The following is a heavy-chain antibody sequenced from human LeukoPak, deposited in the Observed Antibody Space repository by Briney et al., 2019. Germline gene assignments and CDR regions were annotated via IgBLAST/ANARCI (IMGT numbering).Heavy chain of an antibody. CDR3: STDPRWEGNGGEF. CDR2: IKSQTDGGTT. D-gene: IGHD1-26*01. Sequence: PGGSLRLSCAASGFVFSDVWMSWVRQVPGKGLEWVGRIKSQTDGGTTDYAAPVKGRFTISRDDSENTLYLQMSGLHTEDTAVYYCSTDPRWEGNGGEFWGQGTLVTVSS. CDR1: GFVFSDVW. J-gene: IGHJ4*02. V-gene: IGHV3-15*01.